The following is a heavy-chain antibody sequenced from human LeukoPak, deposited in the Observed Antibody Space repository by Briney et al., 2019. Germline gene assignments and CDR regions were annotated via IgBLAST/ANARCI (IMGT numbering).Heavy chain of an antibody. J-gene: IGHJ4*02. D-gene: IGHD5-18*01. CDR2: ISSSSNTI. V-gene: IGHV3-48*03. Sequence: GGSLRLSRTASGFTFSSYQINWVRQARWKGLEWVSYISSSSNTIYYEDSVKERFTISRDNDKNSLLLQMNSMIADDTAVYYCARDSGYSYGRTFDYWGQGTLVTVSS. CDR1: GFTFSSYQ. CDR3: ARDSGYSYGRTFDY.